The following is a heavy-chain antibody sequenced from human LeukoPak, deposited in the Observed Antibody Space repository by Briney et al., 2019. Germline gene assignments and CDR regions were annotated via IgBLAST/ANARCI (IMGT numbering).Heavy chain of an antibody. D-gene: IGHD2-15*01. V-gene: IGHV3-7*01. CDR3: ATPVVVVAAGRSAFDI. CDR1: GFTFSSYW. J-gene: IGHJ3*02. Sequence: GGSLRLSCAASGFTFSSYWMSWVRQAPGKGLEWVANIKQDGSEKYYVDSVKGRFTISRDNAKNSLYLQMNSLRAEDTAVYYCATPVVVVAAGRSAFDIWGQGTMVTVSS. CDR2: IKQDGSEK.